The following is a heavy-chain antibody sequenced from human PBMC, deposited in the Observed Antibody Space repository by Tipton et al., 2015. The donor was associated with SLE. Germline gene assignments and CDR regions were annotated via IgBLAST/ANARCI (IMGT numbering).Heavy chain of an antibody. CDR1: GGSISSGSYY. V-gene: IGHV4-61*02. CDR3: ARGMLTWRGAVLGVDV. D-gene: IGHD2-8*01. CDR2: IYTSGST. J-gene: IGHJ6*02. Sequence: LRLSCTVSGGSISSGSYYWSWIRQPAGKGLEWIGRIYTSGSTNYNPSLKSRVTISVDPAKNQFSLKLTSVTAADSALYYCARGMLTWRGAVLGVDVWGQGTTVNVSS.